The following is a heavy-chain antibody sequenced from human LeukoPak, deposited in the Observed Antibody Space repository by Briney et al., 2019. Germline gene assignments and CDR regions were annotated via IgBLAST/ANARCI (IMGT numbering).Heavy chain of an antibody. CDR2: INPSGGST. Sequence: ASVKVSCKASGYTFISYYIHWVRQAPGQGLEWMGIINPSGGSTRYAQKFQGRVTMTRDTSTGTIYMELSSLRAEDTAVYYCAKDSHVLWGQGTLVTVSS. CDR1: GYTFISYY. CDR3: AKDSHVL. J-gene: IGHJ4*02. D-gene: IGHD4/OR15-4a*01. V-gene: IGHV1-46*01.